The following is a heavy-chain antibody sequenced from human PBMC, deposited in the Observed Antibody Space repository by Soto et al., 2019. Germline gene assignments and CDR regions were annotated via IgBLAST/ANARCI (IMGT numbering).Heavy chain of an antibody. CDR2: ISGSGGST. CDR3: AKNNLFGSGTKVY. CDR1: GFTFSRYA. Sequence: EVQLLDSGGGLVQPGGSLRLSCAASGFTFSRYAMSWVRQAPGKGLEWVSAISGSGGSTYYADSVKGRFTISRDNSKSTLYLQTNSLRAEDRAVYYCAKNNLFGSGTKVYWGPGPLVTVSS. D-gene: IGHD3-10*01. J-gene: IGHJ4*02. V-gene: IGHV3-23*01.